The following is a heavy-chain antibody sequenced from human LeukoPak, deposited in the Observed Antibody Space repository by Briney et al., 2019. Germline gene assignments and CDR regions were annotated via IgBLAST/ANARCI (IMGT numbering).Heavy chain of an antibody. CDR2: IYHSGST. Sequence: SETLSLTCAVSGGSISSSNWWSWVRRPPGKGLEWIGEIYHSGSTNYNPSLKSRVTISVDKSKNQFSLKLSSVTAADTAVYYCARTPKVTVTLDAFDIWGQGTMVTVSS. CDR1: GGSISSSNW. V-gene: IGHV4-4*02. D-gene: IGHD4-17*01. J-gene: IGHJ3*02. CDR3: ARTPKVTVTLDAFDI.